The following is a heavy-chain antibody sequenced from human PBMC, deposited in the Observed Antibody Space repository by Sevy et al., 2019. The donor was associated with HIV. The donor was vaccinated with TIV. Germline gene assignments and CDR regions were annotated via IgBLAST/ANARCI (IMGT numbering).Heavy chain of an antibody. CDR3: PGLGYCSSTSCYGAHYYGMDV. D-gene: IGHD2-2*01. V-gene: IGHV4-39*01. J-gene: IGHJ6*02. Sequence: SETLSLTCTVSGGSISSSSYYWGWIRQPPGKGLEWIGSIYYSGSTYYNPSLKSRVTLSVDTSKNQYSLRLSSVAAAATAVYYCPGLGYCSSTSCYGAHYYGMDVWGQGTTVTVSS. CDR2: IYYSGST. CDR1: GGSISSSSYY.